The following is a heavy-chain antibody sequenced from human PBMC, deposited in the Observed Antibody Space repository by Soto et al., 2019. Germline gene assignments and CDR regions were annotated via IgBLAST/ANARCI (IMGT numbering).Heavy chain of an antibody. V-gene: IGHV1-18*04. Sequence: ASVKVSCKASGYSFATYGFSWVRQAPGQGLECVGWISAHNGDTHYSQKFQGRVTLTTDTSTNTGYMELRSLTSDDTAVYFCATEPISYNHGSGYYPLGHWG. CDR3: ATEPISYNHGSGYYPLGH. CDR2: ISAHNGDT. J-gene: IGHJ1*01. D-gene: IGHD3-22*01. CDR1: GYSFATYG.